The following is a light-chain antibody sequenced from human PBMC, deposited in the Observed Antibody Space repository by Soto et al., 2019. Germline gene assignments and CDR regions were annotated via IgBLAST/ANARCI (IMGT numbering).Light chain of an antibody. CDR3: QQANSVPPT. V-gene: IGKV1-12*01. J-gene: IGKJ1*01. Sequence: DIQMTQSPTSVSASVGDRVTITCRASQDIGNWLAWYQQKPGKAPKLLIFGASSLQSGVPSRFSGNRSGTDFTLTVSGLQPEDSATYFCQQANSVPPTFGQATKVEI. CDR2: GAS. CDR1: QDIGNW.